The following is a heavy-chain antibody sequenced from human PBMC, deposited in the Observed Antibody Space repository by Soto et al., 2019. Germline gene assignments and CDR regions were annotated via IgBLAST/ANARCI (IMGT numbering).Heavy chain of an antibody. CDR2: IYYSGST. CDR1: GGSISSSSYY. J-gene: IGHJ4*02. Sequence: SETLSLTCTVSGGSISSSSYYWGWIRQPPGKGLEWIGSIYYSGSTYYNPSLKSRVTISVDTSKNQFSLKLSSVTAADTAVYYCATPKMTVTKQHRFDYWGQGTLVTVSS. V-gene: IGHV4-39*01. CDR3: ATPKMTVTKQHRFDY. D-gene: IGHD4-17*01.